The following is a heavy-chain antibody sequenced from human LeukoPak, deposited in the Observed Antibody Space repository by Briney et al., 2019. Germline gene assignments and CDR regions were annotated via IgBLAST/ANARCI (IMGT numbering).Heavy chain of an antibody. Sequence: ASVKVSFKASGYTFTSYAMHWVRQAPGQRLEWMGWINAGNGNTKYSQKFQGRVTITRDTSASTANMELSSLRSEDTAVYYCARDRPHYDFWSGPPNWFDPWGQGTLVTVSS. J-gene: IGHJ5*02. CDR2: INAGNGNT. CDR3: ARDRPHYDFWSGPPNWFDP. V-gene: IGHV1-3*01. D-gene: IGHD3-3*01. CDR1: GYTFTSYA.